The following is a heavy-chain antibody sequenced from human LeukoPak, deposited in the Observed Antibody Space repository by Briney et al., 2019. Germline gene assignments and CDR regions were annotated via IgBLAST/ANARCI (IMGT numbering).Heavy chain of an antibody. J-gene: IGHJ4*02. CDR3: ARGHPRTGFDY. CDR2: IYYSGST. V-gene: IGHV4-39*07. D-gene: IGHD7-27*01. Sequence: SETLSLTCTVSGGSISSSSYYWGWIRQPPGKGLEWIGSIYYSGSTYYNPSLKSRVTISVDTSKNQFSLKLSSVTAADTAVYYCARGHPRTGFDYWGQGTLVTVSS. CDR1: GGSISSSSYY.